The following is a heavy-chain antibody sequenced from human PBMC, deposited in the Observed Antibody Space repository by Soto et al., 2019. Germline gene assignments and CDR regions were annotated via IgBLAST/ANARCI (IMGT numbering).Heavy chain of an antibody. V-gene: IGHV3-15*07. Sequence: GGSLRLSCAASGFTFSNAWMNWVRQAPGKGLEWVGRIKSKTDGGTKDYAAPVKGRFTISRDDSKNTLYMQMNSLKTEDTAVYYCTTDPVGAYSGYDSEVGPKLIFDYWGQGTLVTVSS. CDR1: GFTFSNAW. J-gene: IGHJ4*02. CDR3: TTDPVGAYSGYDSEVGPKLIFDY. CDR2: IKSKTDGGTK. D-gene: IGHD5-12*01.